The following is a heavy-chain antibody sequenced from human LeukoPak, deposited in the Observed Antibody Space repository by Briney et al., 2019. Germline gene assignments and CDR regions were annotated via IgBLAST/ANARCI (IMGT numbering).Heavy chain of an antibody. CDR1: GGSISSYY. Sequence: SETLSLTCTVSGGSISSYYWSWIRQPAGKGLEWIGRIYTSGSTNYNPSLKSRVTMSVDTSKNQFSLKLSSVTAADTAVYYCARGLRRRITIFGVVITNPRTPDWLDPWGQGTLVTVSS. D-gene: IGHD3-3*01. V-gene: IGHV4-4*07. CDR2: IYTSGST. J-gene: IGHJ5*02. CDR3: ARGLRRRITIFGVVITNPRTPDWLDP.